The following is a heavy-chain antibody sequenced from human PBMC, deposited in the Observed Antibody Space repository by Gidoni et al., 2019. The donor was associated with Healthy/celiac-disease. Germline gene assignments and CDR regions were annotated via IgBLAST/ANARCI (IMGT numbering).Heavy chain of an antibody. J-gene: IGHJ6*02. V-gene: IGHV4-34*01. CDR3: ARGRNILTGYSVFGRSYGMDV. D-gene: IGHD3-9*01. CDR2: INHSGST. CDR1: GGSFSGYY. Sequence: QVQLQQWGAGLLKPSETLSLTCAVYGGSFSGYYWSWIRQPPGKGLEWIGEINHSGSTNYNPSLKSRVTISVDTSKNQFSLKLSSVTAADTAVYYCARGRNILTGYSVFGRSYGMDVWGQGTTVTVSS.